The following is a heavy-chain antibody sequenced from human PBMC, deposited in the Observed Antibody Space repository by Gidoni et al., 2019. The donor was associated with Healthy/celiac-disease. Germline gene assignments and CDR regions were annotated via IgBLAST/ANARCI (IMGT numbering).Heavy chain of an antibody. J-gene: IGHJ5*02. V-gene: IGHV4-39*01. CDR2: IYYSGST. CDR1: GGSISSSSYY. D-gene: IGHD3-22*01. Sequence: QLQLQESGPGLVKPSETLSLTCTVSGGSISSSSYYWGWIRQPPGKGLEWIGSIYYSGSTYYNPSLKSRVTISVDTSKNQFSLKLSSVTAADTAVYYCVRDPYDSSGYTNWFDPWGQGTLVTVSS. CDR3: VRDPYDSSGYTNWFDP.